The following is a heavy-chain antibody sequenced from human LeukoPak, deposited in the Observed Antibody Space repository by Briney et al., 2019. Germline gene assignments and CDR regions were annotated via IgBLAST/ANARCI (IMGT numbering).Heavy chain of an antibody. D-gene: IGHD4-11*01. Sequence: GGSLRLSCAASGFTFNSYTMNWVRQAPGKGLEWISYISSSGATRYYADSVKGRFTISRDNAYNSLFLQMNSLRAEDTAVYYCATLTVASTFDYWGQGTPVTVSS. J-gene: IGHJ4*02. CDR3: ATLTVASTFDY. CDR1: GFTFNSYT. CDR2: ISSSGATR. V-gene: IGHV3-48*04.